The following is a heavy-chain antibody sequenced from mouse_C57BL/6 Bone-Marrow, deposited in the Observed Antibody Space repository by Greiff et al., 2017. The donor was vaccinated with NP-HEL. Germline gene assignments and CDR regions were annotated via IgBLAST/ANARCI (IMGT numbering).Heavy chain of an antibody. CDR3: TTITTVFHWDFDV. Sequence: EVKLQESGAELVRPGASVKLSCTASGFNIKDDYMHWVKQRPEQGLEWIGWIDPENGDTKYASKFQGKATITADTSSNTAYLQLSSLTSEDTAVYYCTTITTVFHWDFDVWGTGTTVTVSS. J-gene: IGHJ1*03. CDR2: IDPENGDT. V-gene: IGHV14-4*01. CDR1: GFNIKDDY. D-gene: IGHD1-1*01.